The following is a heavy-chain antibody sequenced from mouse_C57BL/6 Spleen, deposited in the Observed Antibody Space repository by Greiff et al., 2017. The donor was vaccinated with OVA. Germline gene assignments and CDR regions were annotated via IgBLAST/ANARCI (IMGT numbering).Heavy chain of an antibody. CDR1: GYAFSSYW. CDR3: AREVGQRGYFDV. D-gene: IGHD3-3*01. CDR2: IYPGDGDT. J-gene: IGHJ1*03. Sequence: QVQLQQSGAELVKPGASVKISCKASGYAFSSYWMNWVKQRPGKGLEWIGQIYPGDGDTNYNGKFKGKATLTADKSSSTAYMQLSSLTSEDSAVYFCAREVGQRGYFDVWGTGTTVTVSS. V-gene: IGHV1-80*01.